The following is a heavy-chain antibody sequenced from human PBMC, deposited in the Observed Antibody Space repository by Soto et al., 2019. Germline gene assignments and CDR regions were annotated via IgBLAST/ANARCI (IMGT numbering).Heavy chain of an antibody. CDR3: ARDGQWLRLLGY. J-gene: IGHJ4*02. D-gene: IGHD5-12*01. CDR1: GGSISSGDYY. CDR2: IYYSGST. Sequence: SETLSLTCTVSGGSISSGDYYWSWIRQPPGKGLEWIGYIYYSGSTYYNPSLKSRVTISVDTSKNQFSLKLSSVTAADTAVYYCARDGQWLRLLGYWGQGTLVTVSS. V-gene: IGHV4-30-4*01.